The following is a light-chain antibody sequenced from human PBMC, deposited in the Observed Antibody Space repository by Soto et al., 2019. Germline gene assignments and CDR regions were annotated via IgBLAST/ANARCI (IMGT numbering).Light chain of an antibody. CDR1: QSVSSSY. Sequence: EIVLTQSPGTLSLTQGERATLSCRASQSVSSSYLAWYQQKPGQAPRLLIYGASSRATGIPDRFSGSGSGTDFTITISRLEPEDFAVYYCQQYGSSPLTFGGGTKVEIK. J-gene: IGKJ4*01. V-gene: IGKV3-20*01. CDR3: QQYGSSPLT. CDR2: GAS.